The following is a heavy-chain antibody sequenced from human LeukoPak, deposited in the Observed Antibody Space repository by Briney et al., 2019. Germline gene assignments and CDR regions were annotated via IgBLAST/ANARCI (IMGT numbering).Heavy chain of an antibody. D-gene: IGHD3-22*01. CDR3: AKWSVDSSGYYPFFDY. CDR2: ISGSGGST. J-gene: IGHJ4*02. V-gene: IGHV3-23*01. CDR1: GFTFSSYA. Sequence: GSLRLSCAASGFTFSSYAMSWVRQAPGKGLEWVSAISGSGGSTYYADSVKGRFTISRDNSKNTLYLQMNSLRAEDTAVYYCAKWSVDSSGYYPFFDYWGQGTLVTVSS.